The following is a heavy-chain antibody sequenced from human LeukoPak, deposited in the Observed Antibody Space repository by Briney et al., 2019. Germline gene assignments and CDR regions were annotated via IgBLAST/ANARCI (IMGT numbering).Heavy chain of an antibody. CDR1: GFTFSSYG. V-gene: IGHV3-21*01. Sequence: QPGGSLRLSCAASGFTFSSYGMHWVRQAPGKGLEWVSSISSSSSYIYYSDSVKGRFTISRDNAKNSLYLQMNSLRAEDTAVYYCARGVELTGYSDYWGRGTLVTVSS. D-gene: IGHD3-9*01. J-gene: IGHJ4*02. CDR2: ISSSSSYI. CDR3: ARGVELTGYSDY.